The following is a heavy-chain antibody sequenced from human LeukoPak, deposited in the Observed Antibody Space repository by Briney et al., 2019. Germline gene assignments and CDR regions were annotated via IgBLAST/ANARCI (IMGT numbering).Heavy chain of an antibody. D-gene: IGHD3-16*01. CDR3: ARALYTNSWFDP. V-gene: IGHV4-59*01. CDR2: IYYTGSS. CDR1: GGGIRNYY. J-gene: IGHJ5*02. Sequence: SETLSLTCTVSGGGIRNYYWSWLRQPPGKGLEWIGYIYYTGSSDHNPSLRSRVTMSVDTSKNQFSLKLSSVTAADTAVYYCARALYTNSWFDPWGQGTLVTVSS.